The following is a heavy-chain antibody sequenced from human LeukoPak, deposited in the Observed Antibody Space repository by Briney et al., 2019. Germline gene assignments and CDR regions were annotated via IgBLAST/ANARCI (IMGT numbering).Heavy chain of an antibody. Sequence: GESLKISCKGSGYSFTSYWIGWVRQMPGKGLEWMGIIYPGDSDTKYNPSFQGHVTISADKSISTAYLQWSSLKASDTAMYYCARPLSSGYYGGGFDIWGQGTMVTVSS. CDR1: GYSFTSYW. CDR3: ARPLSSGYYGGGFDI. D-gene: IGHD3-22*01. V-gene: IGHV5-51*01. CDR2: IYPGDSDT. J-gene: IGHJ3*02.